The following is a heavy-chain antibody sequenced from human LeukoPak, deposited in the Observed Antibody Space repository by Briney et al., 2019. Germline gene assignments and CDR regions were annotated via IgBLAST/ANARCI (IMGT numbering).Heavy chain of an antibody. CDR1: GFTFSSYW. V-gene: IGHV3-74*01. CDR2: VNTESST. J-gene: IGHJ4*02. D-gene: IGHD2-21*02. Sequence: GGSLRLSCAASGFTFSSYWMHWVRQAPGKGLVWVSRVNTESSTTYADSVKGRFTIFRDNAKNTLYLQMNSLRADDTAMYYCAREDALTAIPFDSWGQGTLVTVSS. CDR3: AREDALTAIPFDS.